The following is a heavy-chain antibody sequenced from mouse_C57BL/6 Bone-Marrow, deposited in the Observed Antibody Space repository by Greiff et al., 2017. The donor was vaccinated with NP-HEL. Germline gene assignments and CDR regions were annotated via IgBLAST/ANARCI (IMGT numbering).Heavy chain of an antibody. V-gene: IGHV7-3*01. D-gene: IGHD1-1*01. Sequence: EVQLVESGGGLVQPGGSLSLSCAASGFTFTDYYMSWVRQPPGKALEWLGFIRNKANGYTTEYSASVKGRFTISRDNSQSILYLQMSALRAEDSATYYCARSYGSSCACFAYWGQGTLVTVSA. CDR2: IRNKANGYTT. J-gene: IGHJ3*01. CDR3: ARSYGSSCACFAY. CDR1: GFTFTDYY.